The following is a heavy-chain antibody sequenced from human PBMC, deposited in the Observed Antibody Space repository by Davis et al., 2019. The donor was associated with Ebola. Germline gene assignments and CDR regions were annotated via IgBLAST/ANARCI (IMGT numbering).Heavy chain of an antibody. J-gene: IGHJ6*02. Sequence: AASVKVSCKGSGYSFSDYYIHWVQGAPGKGLEWVGLVDLKAGKTVYAEKFQDRVTITADRSTDTVYMELSSLRFEDAAVYYCTTLDILTAYVPYAMDVWGQGTTVTVS. CDR1: GYSFSDYY. D-gene: IGHD3-9*01. V-gene: IGHV1-69-2*01. CDR3: TTLDILTAYVPYAMDV. CDR2: VDLKAGKT.